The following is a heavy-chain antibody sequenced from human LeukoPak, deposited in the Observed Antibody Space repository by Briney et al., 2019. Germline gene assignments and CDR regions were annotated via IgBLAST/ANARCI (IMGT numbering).Heavy chain of an antibody. V-gene: IGHV4-59*12. CDR1: GGSISSYY. CDR2: IYYSGST. CDR3: ARVPLDGTNYYYYYMDV. J-gene: IGHJ6*03. Sequence: SETLSLTCTVSGGSISSYYWSWIRQPPGKGLEWIGYIYYSGSTNYNPSLKSRVTISVDKSKNQFSLKLSSVTAADTAVYYCARVPLDGTNYYYYYMDVWGKGTTVTVSS. D-gene: IGHD1-1*01.